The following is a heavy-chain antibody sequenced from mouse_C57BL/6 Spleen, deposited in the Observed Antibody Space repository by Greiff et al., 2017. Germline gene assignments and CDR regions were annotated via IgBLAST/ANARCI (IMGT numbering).Heavy chain of an antibody. CDR3: ARVDYYGSSWYFDV. J-gene: IGHJ1*03. D-gene: IGHD1-1*01. V-gene: IGHV1-81*01. Sequence: VQVVESGAELARPGASVKLSCKASGYTFTSYGISWVKQRTGQGLEWIGEIYPRSGNTYYNEKFKGKATLTADKSSSTAYMELRSLTSEDSAVYFCARVDYYGSSWYFDVWGTGTTVTVSS. CDR2: IYPRSGNT. CDR1: GYTFTSYG.